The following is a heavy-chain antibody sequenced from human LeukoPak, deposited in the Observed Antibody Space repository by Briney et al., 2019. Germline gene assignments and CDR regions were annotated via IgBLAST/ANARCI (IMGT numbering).Heavy chain of an antibody. CDR3: AKAPVTSCRGAFCYPFDY. CDR2: ISSSSSYI. CDR1: GFTFSSYS. D-gene: IGHD2-15*01. J-gene: IGHJ4*02. Sequence: GGSLRLSCAASGFTFSSYSMNWVRQAPGKGLEWVSSISSSSSYIYYADSVKGRFTISRDNSKNTLYLQMNSLRAEDAAVYYCAKAPVTSCRGAFCYPFDYWGQGTLVTVSS. V-gene: IGHV3-21*04.